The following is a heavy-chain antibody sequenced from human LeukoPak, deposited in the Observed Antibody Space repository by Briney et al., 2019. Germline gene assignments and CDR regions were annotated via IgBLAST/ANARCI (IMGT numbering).Heavy chain of an antibody. CDR2: ISYSGST. D-gene: IGHD3-22*01. Sequence: KPSETLSLTCTVSGGSISSYYWSWIRQPPGKGLEWIGYISYSGSTNYNPSLKSRVTISVDTSKNQFSLKLISVTAADTAVYYCASSVSDYYDATPDAFYIWGQGTMVTVSS. J-gene: IGHJ3*02. CDR3: ASSVSDYYDATPDAFYI. V-gene: IGHV4-59*01. CDR1: GGSISSYY.